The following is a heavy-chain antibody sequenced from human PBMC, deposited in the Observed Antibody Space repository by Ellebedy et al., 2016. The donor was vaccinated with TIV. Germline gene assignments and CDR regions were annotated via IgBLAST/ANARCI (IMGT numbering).Heavy chain of an antibody. Sequence: GESLKISXAASGFTFSSYAMSWVRQAPGKGLEWVSAISGSGGSTYYADSVKGRFTISRDNSKNTLYLQMNSLRAEDTAVYYCAKDPGWQWRIFDYWGQGTLVTVSS. D-gene: IGHD6-19*01. V-gene: IGHV3-23*01. CDR2: ISGSGGST. CDR3: AKDPGWQWRIFDY. J-gene: IGHJ4*02. CDR1: GFTFSSYA.